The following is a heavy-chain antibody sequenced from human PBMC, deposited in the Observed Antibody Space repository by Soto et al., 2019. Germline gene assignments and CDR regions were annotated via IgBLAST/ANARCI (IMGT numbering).Heavy chain of an antibody. J-gene: IGHJ5*02. V-gene: IGHV3-23*01. CDR2: ISGSGGST. CDR1: GFTFSSYA. D-gene: IGHD3-10*01. CDR3: AKDHLMVRGHWPLIELNH. Sequence: PGGSLRLSCAASGFTFSSYAMSWVRQAPGKGLEWVSAISGSGGSTYYADSVKGRFTISRDNSKNTLYLQMNSLRAEDTAVYYCAKDHLMVRGHWPLIELNHWGQGTPVTVSS.